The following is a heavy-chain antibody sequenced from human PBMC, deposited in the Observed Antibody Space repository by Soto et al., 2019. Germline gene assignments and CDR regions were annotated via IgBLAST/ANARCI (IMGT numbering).Heavy chain of an antibody. CDR1: GGSVSSGSSY. CDR3: ARHMTNYYDFWSGYYRPDYYYYMDV. CDR2: IYYNGYT. V-gene: IGHV4-61*01. D-gene: IGHD3-3*01. J-gene: IGHJ6*03. Sequence: SETLSLTCTVSGGSVSSGSSYWGWIRQPPGKGLEWIGYIYYNGYTSYNPSLKSRVTISVDTSKNQFSLKLSSVTAADTAVYYCARHMTNYYDFWSGYYRPDYYYYMDVWGKGTTVTVSS.